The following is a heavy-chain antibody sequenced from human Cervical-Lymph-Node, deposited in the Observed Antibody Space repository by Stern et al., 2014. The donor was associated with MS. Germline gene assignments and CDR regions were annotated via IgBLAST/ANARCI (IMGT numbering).Heavy chain of an antibody. CDR1: GFTLRSYG. V-gene: IGHV3-30*18. CDR2: ISNDGNEK. D-gene: IGHD2-15*01. CDR3: AKDRLFCSGGGCYAMDV. J-gene: IGHJ6*02. Sequence: MQLVESGGGVVQPGRSLRLSCAASGFTLRSYGMHWVRQAPGKGLEWVAVISNDGNEKYYTDYVKGRFTISRDNSKNTLYLQMNSLRTEDTAVYYCAKDRLFCSGGGCYAMDVWGQGTTVTVSS.